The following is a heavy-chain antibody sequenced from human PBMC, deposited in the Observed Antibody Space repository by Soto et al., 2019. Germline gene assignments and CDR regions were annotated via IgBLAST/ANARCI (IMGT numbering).Heavy chain of an antibody. CDR3: ARSTKSIVATMLFDY. J-gene: IGHJ4*02. CDR1: GGSISSSSYY. CDR2: IYYSGST. V-gene: IGHV4-39*01. D-gene: IGHD5-12*01. Sequence: PSETLSLTCTVSGGSISSSSYYWGWIRQPPGKGLEWIGSIYYSGSTYYNPSLKSRVTISVDTSKNQFSLKLSSVTAADTAVYYCARSTKSIVATMLFDYWGQGTLVTVSS.